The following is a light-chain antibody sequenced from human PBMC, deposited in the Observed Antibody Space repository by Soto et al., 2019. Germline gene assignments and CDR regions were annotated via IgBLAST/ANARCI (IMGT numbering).Light chain of an antibody. Sequence: EIVMTQSPATLSVSPGERATLSCRASQSVSGNLAWYQQKPGQAARLLIYGASSRATGIPDRFSGSGSGTDFTLTISRLEPEDFAVYYCQQYGSSPPTFGEGTKVDIK. J-gene: IGKJ1*01. CDR2: GAS. V-gene: IGKV3-20*01. CDR3: QQYGSSPPT. CDR1: QSVSGN.